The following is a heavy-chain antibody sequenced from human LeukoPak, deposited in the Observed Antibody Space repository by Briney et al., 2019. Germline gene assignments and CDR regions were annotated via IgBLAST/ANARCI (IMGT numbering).Heavy chain of an antibody. CDR1: GFTFSSYA. CDR3: AKFGTGDYGMDV. J-gene: IGHJ6*02. Sequence: GGSLRLSCAASGFTFSSYAMNWVRQAPGRGLEWVSGISGSGGSTYYADSVKGRFIISRDNSKNTLYLQVSTLRVEDTAVYYCAKFGTGDYGMDVWGQRTTVTVSS. D-gene: IGHD3-10*01. V-gene: IGHV3-23*01. CDR2: ISGSGGST.